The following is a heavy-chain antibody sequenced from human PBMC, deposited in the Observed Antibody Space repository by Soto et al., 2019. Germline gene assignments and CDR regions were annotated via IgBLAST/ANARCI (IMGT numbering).Heavy chain of an antibody. V-gene: IGHV1-18*01. Sequence: QVQLVQSAGEGKKPGASVKVSCKASGYTFIRYGITWVRQAPGQGLEGMGWISPYNDFTIYEQKLQGRLTMTTETARIRVYLDLGSLKSDDTAVYYCARGGYYDTSWGKLSQSRLDVWGQGTSVTVSS. D-gene: IGHD3-16*01. J-gene: IGHJ6*02. CDR1: GYTFIRYG. CDR3: ARGGYYDTSWGKLSQSRLDV. CDR2: ISPYNDFT.